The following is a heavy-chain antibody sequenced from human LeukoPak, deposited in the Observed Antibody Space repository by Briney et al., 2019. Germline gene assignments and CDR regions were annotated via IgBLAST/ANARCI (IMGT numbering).Heavy chain of an antibody. CDR2: ISYDGSNK. J-gene: IGHJ6*03. V-gene: IGHV3-30*04. Sequence: PGGSLRLSCAASGFTFSSYAMHWVRQAPGKGLEWVAVISYDGSNKYYADSVKGRFTISRDNSKNTLYLQMNSLRAEDTAVYYCARDLFHPPEHAYYDSSGYSRWGIYYYYYYYMDVWGKGTTVTVSS. CDR3: ARDLFHPPEHAYYDSSGYSRWGIYYYYYYYMDV. D-gene: IGHD3-22*01. CDR1: GFTFSSYA.